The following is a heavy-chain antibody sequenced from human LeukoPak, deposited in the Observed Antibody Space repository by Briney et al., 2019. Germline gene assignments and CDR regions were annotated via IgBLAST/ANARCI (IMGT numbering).Heavy chain of an antibody. CDR1: GGTFSSYA. J-gene: IGHJ3*02. D-gene: IGHD5-24*01. V-gene: IGHV1-18*01. CDR3: ARGLQETLAWLKAFSVFDI. CDR2: ISAYNGNT. Sequence: ASVKVSCKASGGTFSSYAISWVRQAPGQGLEWMGWISAYNGNTNYAQKLQGRVTMTTDTSTSTAYMELRSLRSDDTAVYYCARGLQETLAWLKAFSVFDIWGQGTMVTVSS.